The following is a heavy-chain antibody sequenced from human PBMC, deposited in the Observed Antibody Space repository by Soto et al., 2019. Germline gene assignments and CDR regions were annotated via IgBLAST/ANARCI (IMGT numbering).Heavy chain of an antibody. J-gene: IGHJ4*02. CDR1: GGSINSNSYY. D-gene: IGHD5-18*01. CDR2: VFYSGSS. CDR3: ARLSGYNSGDTDY. V-gene: IGHV4-39*01. Sequence: QLQLQESGPGLVKPSETLSLTCTVSGGSINSNSYYWGWIRQPPGKGLEWIGSVFYSGSSYYNPSLKSRVTISVDTSKSQFSLKLSSVTAADTAVYYCARLSGYNSGDTDYWGQGTLVTVSS.